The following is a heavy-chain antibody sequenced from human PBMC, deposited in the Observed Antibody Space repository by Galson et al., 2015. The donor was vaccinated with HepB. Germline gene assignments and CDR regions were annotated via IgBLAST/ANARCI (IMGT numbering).Heavy chain of an antibody. CDR1: GFTFSSYS. J-gene: IGHJ4*02. Sequence: LRLSCAASGFTFSSYSMNWVRQAPGKGLEWVSYISSSSSTIYYADSVKGRFTISRDNAKNSLYLQMNSLRDEDTAVYYCARDPDVVVPAKDCTNGVCYTVGGDYWGQGTLVTVSS. V-gene: IGHV3-48*02. CDR3: ARDPDVVVPAKDCTNGVCYTVGGDY. CDR2: ISSSSSTI. D-gene: IGHD2-8*01.